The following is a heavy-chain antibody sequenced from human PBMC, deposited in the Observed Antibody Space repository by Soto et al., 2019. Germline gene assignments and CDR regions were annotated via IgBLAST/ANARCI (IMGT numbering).Heavy chain of an antibody. J-gene: IGHJ5*02. CDR2: ISYDGSNK. Sequence: PGGSLRLSCAASGLTFSSYAMNWVSKATGKGLEWVAVISYDGSNKYYADSVKGRFTISRDNSKNTLHLQMNSLRAENTAVYYCARRSRDDSRYDWFDPWGQGTLVTVSS. V-gene: IGHV3-30-3*01. CDR1: GLTFSSYA. D-gene: IGHD3-22*01. CDR3: ARRSRDDSRYDWFDP.